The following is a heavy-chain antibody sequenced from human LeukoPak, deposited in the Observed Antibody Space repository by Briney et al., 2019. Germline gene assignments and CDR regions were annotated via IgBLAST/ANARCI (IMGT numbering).Heavy chain of an antibody. J-gene: IGHJ4*02. D-gene: IGHD2-2*01. V-gene: IGHV3-21*04. CDR3: AARPLMPPRFDN. Sequence: GGSLRLSCAASGFTFSSYSMNWVRQAPGKGLEWVSSISSSSSYIYYADSVKGRFTISRDNAKNSLYLQMNSLRAEDTAIYYCAARPLMPPRFDNWGQGTLVTVSS. CDR2: ISSSSSYI. CDR1: GFTFSSYS.